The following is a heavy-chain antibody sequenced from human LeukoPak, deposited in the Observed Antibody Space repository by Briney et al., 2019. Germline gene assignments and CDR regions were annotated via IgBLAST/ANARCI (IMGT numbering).Heavy chain of an antibody. V-gene: IGHV3-48*02. CDR3: ARDDSSGGREYYYGMDV. CDR1: GFTFSSYS. J-gene: IGHJ6*02. CDR2: ISSSSTI. D-gene: IGHD2-15*01. Sequence: GGSLRLSCAASGFTFSSYSMNWVRQAPGKGLEWVSYISSSSTIYYADSVKGRFTISRDNAKNSLYLQMNSLRDEDTAVYYCARDDSSGGREYYYGMDVWGQGTTVTVSS.